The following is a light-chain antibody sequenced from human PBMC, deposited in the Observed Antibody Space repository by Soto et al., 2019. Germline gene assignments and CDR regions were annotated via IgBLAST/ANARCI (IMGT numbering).Light chain of an antibody. CDR1: SGHSTYA. J-gene: IGLJ3*02. Sequence: QSALTQSPSASASLGASVKLTCTLSSGHSTYAIAWHQQQPEKGPRYLMKLNSDGSHSKGDGIPDRFSGSSSGAERYLTISSLQSEDEADYYCQTWGTGLWVFGGGTKLTVL. V-gene: IGLV4-69*01. CDR2: LNSDGSH. CDR3: QTWGTGLWV.